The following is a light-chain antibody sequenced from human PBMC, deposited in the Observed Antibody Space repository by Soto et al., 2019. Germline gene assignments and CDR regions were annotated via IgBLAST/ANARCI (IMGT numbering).Light chain of an antibody. CDR2: EAS. Sequence: QSPHTQALPPAERATLSCAASQIISNSLAWYQQRPGQPPRLLIYEASTRATGIPARFSGSGSGTDFTLTISSLQPEDFAVYYCQQPSNWPRTFGQGTKVDIK. V-gene: IGKV3D-11*03. CDR1: QIISNS. J-gene: IGKJ1*01. CDR3: QQPSNWPRT.